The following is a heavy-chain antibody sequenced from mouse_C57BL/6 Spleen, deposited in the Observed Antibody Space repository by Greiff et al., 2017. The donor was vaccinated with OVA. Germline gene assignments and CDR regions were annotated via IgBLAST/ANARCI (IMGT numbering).Heavy chain of an antibody. V-gene: IGHV2-2*01. D-gene: IGHD2-10*01. CDR1: GFSLTSYG. CDR3: ASPYY. Sequence: QVQLQQSGPGLVQPSQSLSITCTVSGFSLTSYGVHWVRQSPGKGLEWLGVIWSGGSTDYNAAFISRLSISKDNSKSQVFFKMNSLQADDTAIYYCASPYYWGQGTLVTVSA. J-gene: IGHJ3*01. CDR2: IWSGGST.